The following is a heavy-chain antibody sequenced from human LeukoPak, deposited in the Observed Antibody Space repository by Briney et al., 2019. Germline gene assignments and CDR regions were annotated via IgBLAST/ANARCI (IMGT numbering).Heavy chain of an antibody. J-gene: IGHJ2*01. D-gene: IGHD1-26*01. Sequence: SETLSLTCTVSGGSISSYYWGWIRQPPGKGLEWIGYIYYSGSTNYNPSLKSRVTISVDTSKNQFSLKLSSVTAADTAVYYCARARRYSGSYLMSWYFDLWGRGTLVTVSS. CDR3: ARARRYSGSYLMSWYFDL. V-gene: IGHV4-59*01. CDR1: GGSISSYY. CDR2: IYYSGST.